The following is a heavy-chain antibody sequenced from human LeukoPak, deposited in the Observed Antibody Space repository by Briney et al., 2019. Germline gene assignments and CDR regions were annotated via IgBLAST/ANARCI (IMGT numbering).Heavy chain of an antibody. D-gene: IGHD2-2*01. CDR2: ISDSGGVA. CDR3: AKRSKLSCGSTSCPLDY. Sequence: GGSLRLSCAASGFTFNNYPMTWVRQPPGKGLEWVSGISDSGGVAYYTDSVKGRFAVSRDNSKNTLYLQMSSLRAEDTAVYYCAKRSKLSCGSTSCPLDYWGQGILVTVSS. J-gene: IGHJ4*02. CDR1: GFTFNNYP. V-gene: IGHV3-23*01.